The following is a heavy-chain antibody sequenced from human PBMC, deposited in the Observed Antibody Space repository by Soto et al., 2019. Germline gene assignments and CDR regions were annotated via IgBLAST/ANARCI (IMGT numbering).Heavy chain of an antibody. Sequence: SETLSLTCAVYGGSFSGYYWSWIRQPPGKGLEWIGEINHSGSTNYNPSLKSRGTISVDTSKNQFSLKLSSVTAADTAVYYCARGRVLRYFVRGDWFDPWGQGTLVTVSS. D-gene: IGHD3-9*01. V-gene: IGHV4-34*01. CDR3: ARGRVLRYFVRGDWFDP. J-gene: IGHJ5*02. CDR1: GGSFSGYY. CDR2: INHSGST.